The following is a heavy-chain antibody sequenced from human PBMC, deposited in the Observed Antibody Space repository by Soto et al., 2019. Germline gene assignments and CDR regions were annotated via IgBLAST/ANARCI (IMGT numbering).Heavy chain of an antibody. CDR1: GFTFSSYG. J-gene: IGHJ4*02. CDR2: IRDSGGST. D-gene: IGHD1-26*01. V-gene: IGHV3-23*01. Sequence: PGGSLRLSCAASGFTFSSYGMSWVRQAPGKGLEWVSSIRDSGGSTYYADSMKGRFTISRDNSNNTLFLQMNSLRAEDTAVYYCAKAGPNSHGRNYFDYWGQGA. CDR3: AKAGPNSHGRNYFDY.